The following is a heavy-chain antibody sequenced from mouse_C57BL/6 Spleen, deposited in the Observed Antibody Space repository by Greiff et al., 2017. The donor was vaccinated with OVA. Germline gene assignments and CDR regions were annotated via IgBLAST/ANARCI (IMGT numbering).Heavy chain of an antibody. V-gene: IGHV5-4*01. CDR3: ARDY. Sequence: EVQLVESGGGLVKPGGSLKLSCAASGFTFSSYAMSWVRQTPEKRLEWVATISDGGSYTYYPDNVKGRFTISRDNAKNNLYLQMSHLKSEDTAMYYCARDYWGQGTLVTVSA. J-gene: IGHJ3*01. CDR2: ISDGGSYT. CDR1: GFTFSSYA.